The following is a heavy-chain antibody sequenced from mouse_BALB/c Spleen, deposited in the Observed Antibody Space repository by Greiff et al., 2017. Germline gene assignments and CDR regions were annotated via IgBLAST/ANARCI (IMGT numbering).Heavy chain of an antibody. CDR3: ARENGNYAFAY. CDR2: ISSGGSYT. CDR1: GFTFSSYA. V-gene: IGHV5-9-4*01. Sequence: EVMLVESGGGLVKPGGSLKLSCAASGFTFSSYAMSWVRQSPEKRLEWVAEISSGGSYTYYPDTVTGRFTISRDNAKNTLYLEMSSLRSEDTAMYYCARENGNYAFAYWGQGTLVTGSA. J-gene: IGHJ3*01. D-gene: IGHD2-1*01.